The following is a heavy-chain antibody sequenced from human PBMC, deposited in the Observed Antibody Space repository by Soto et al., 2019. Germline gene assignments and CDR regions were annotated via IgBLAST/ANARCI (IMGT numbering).Heavy chain of an antibody. CDR2: IYHSGST. V-gene: IGHV4-4*02. CDR3: ARGAAVKAHPAGTWEGVRGDYCYYGMDV. D-gene: IGHD3-10*01. CDR1: GGSISSSNW. J-gene: IGHJ6*02. Sequence: SETLSLTCAVSGGSISSSNWWSWVRQPPGKGLEWIGEIYHSGSTNYNPSLKSRVTISVDKSKNQFSLKLSSVTAADTAVYYCARGAAVKAHPAGTWEGVRGDYCYYGMDVWGQGTTVTVSS.